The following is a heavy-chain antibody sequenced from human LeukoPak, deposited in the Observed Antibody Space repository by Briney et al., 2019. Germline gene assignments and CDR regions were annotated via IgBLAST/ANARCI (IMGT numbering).Heavy chain of an antibody. CDR3: ARDLYSSGWYVGDYFDY. D-gene: IGHD6-19*01. CDR1: GGTFSSYA. CDR2: IIPIFGTA. V-gene: IGHV1-69*05. Sequence: GASVKVSCKASGGTFSSYAISWVRQAPGQGLEWMGRIIPIFGTANYAQKFQGRVTTTTDESTSTAYMELSSLRSEDTAVYYCARDLYSSGWYVGDYFDYWGQGTLVTVSS. J-gene: IGHJ4*02.